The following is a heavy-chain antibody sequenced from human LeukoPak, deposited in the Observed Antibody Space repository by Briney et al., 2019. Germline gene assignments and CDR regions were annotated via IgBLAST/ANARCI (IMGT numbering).Heavy chain of an antibody. J-gene: IGHJ6*03. CDR2: ISGSGGST. Sequence: GGTLRLSRAASGFTFSSYGMSWVRQAPGKGLEWVSAISGSGGSTYYADSVKGRFTISRDNSKNTLYLQMNSLRAEDTAVYYCAKDLPGDYYYYMDVWGKGTTVTISS. V-gene: IGHV3-23*01. CDR3: AKDLPGDYYYYMDV. CDR1: GFTFSSYG. D-gene: IGHD4-17*01.